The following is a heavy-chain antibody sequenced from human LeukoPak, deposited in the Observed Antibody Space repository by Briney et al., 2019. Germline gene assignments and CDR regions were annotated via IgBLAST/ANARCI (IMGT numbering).Heavy chain of an antibody. D-gene: IGHD2-8*01. CDR3: AKDPNGDYIGAFDN. V-gene: IGHV3-23*01. CDR1: GFGISTYA. CDR2: ITSNSGTK. Sequence: QPGGSLRLSCAASGFGISTYAMTWVRRVPGKGLERVSSITSNSGTKNYADSVKGRITISRDNSRNTLYLQMNSLRADDTAIYYCAKDPNGDYIGAFDNWGQGTMVTVSS. J-gene: IGHJ3*02.